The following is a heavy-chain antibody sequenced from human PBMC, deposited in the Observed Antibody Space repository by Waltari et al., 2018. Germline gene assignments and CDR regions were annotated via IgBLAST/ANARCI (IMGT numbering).Heavy chain of an antibody. CDR1: GGSISSSSYY. CDR3: ARPTSGWYAL. CDR2: IYYRGST. Sequence: QLQLQESGPGLVKPSETLSLTCTVSGGSISSSSYYWGWIRQPPGKGLEWIGSIYYRGSTYYNPSLKSRVTIAVDTSKNQFSLKLSSVTAADTAVYYCARPTSGWYALWGQGTLVTVSS. D-gene: IGHD6-19*01. J-gene: IGHJ4*02. V-gene: IGHV4-39*01.